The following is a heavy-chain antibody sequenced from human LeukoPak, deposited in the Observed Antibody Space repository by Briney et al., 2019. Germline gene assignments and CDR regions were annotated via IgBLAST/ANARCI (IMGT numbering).Heavy chain of an antibody. D-gene: IGHD3-10*01. CDR2: INAGNDNT. J-gene: IGHJ4*02. CDR1: GYTFTSYD. V-gene: IGHV1-3*01. Sequence: ASVKVSCKASGYTFTSYDINWVRQATGQGLEWMGWINAGNDNTKYSQKFQGRVTITRDTSASTVYMELSSLRSEDMAVYYCTRGLLWFGELSPPGYWGQGTLITVSS. CDR3: TRGLLWFGELSPPGY.